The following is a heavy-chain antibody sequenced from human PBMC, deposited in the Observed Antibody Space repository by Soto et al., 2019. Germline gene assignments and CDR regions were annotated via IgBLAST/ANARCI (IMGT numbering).Heavy chain of an antibody. CDR2: IYYGGST. Sequence: PSETLSLTCTVSGGSISSGGYYWSWIRQHPGKGLEWIGYIYYGGSTYYNPSLKSRVTISVDTSKNQFSLKLSSVTAADTAVYYCARDRRYHDFWSGPSAGMDVWGQGTTVTVSS. CDR3: ARDRRYHDFWSGPSAGMDV. CDR1: GGSISSGGYY. J-gene: IGHJ6*02. V-gene: IGHV4-31*03. D-gene: IGHD3-3*01.